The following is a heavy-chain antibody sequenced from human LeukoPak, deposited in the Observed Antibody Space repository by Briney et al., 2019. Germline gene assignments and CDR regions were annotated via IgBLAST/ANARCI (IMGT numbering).Heavy chain of an antibody. D-gene: IGHD3-22*01. V-gene: IGHV6-1*01. CDR3: ARGKYDNSDHYSGFDY. J-gene: IGHJ4*02. CDR2: TYYRSKWNT. CDR1: GDSVSSNRAS. Sequence: SQTLSLTCAISGDSVSSNRASWNWIRHSPSRGLEWLGSTYYRSKWNTDYAASVKTRLIINVDTSKNQFSLQLNSVTHEDTALYYCARGKYDNSDHYSGFDYWGQGSLVTVSS.